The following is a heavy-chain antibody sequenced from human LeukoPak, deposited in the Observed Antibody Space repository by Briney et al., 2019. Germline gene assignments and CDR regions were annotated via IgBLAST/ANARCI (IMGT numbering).Heavy chain of an antibody. D-gene: IGHD2-2*01. Sequence: SETLSLTCAVSGGSISSGDYSWSWIRQPPGKGLEWIVYIYHSGSTYYNPSLKSRVTISIDRSKIQFSLKLSSVTAADTAVYYCARGYCSSTGCRFDYWGQGTLVTVSS. V-gene: IGHV4-30-2*01. CDR3: ARGYCSSTGCRFDY. CDR2: IYHSGST. CDR1: GGSISSGDYS. J-gene: IGHJ4*02.